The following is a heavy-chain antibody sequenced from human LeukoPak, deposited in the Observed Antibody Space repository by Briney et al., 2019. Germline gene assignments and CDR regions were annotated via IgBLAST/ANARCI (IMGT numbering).Heavy chain of an antibody. J-gene: IGHJ4*02. CDR1: GGSFSGYY. CDR3: ARGPIKTSSSWYDY. Sequence: SETLSLTCAVYGGSFSGYYWSWIRQPPGKGLEWIGEINHSGSTNYNPSLKSRVTISVDTSKNQFSLKLSSVTAADTAVYYCARGPIKTSSSWYDYWGQGTLLTVSS. V-gene: IGHV4-34*01. D-gene: IGHD6-13*01. CDR2: INHSGST.